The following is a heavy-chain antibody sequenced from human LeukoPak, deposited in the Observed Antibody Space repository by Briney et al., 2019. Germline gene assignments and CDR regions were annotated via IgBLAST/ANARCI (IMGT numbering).Heavy chain of an antibody. CDR2: IIPIFGTA. CDR1: GGTFSSYA. Sequence: ASVKVSCKASGGTFSSYAISWVRQAPGQGLEWMGGIIPIFGTANYAQKFQGRVTITADESTSTAYMELGSLRSEDTAVYYCAGERWGDDYGNYYYYGMDVWGQGTTVTVSS. CDR3: AGERWGDDYGNYYYYGMDV. V-gene: IGHV1-69*13. D-gene: IGHD4-17*01. J-gene: IGHJ6*02.